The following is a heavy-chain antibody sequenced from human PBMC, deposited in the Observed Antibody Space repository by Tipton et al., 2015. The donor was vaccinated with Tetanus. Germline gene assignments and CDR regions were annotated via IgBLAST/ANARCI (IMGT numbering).Heavy chain of an antibody. D-gene: IGHD3-3*01. V-gene: IGHV4-34*01. CDR1: GGSISSYY. Sequence: TLSLTCTVSGGSISSYYWSWIRQPPGKGLEWIGEINHSGSTNYNPPLKSRVTISVDTSKNQFSLKLSSVTAADTAVYYCARHPRSYYDFWSGYSPDYYYGMDVWGQGTTVTVSS. CDR3: ARHPRSYYDFWSGYSPDYYYGMDV. CDR2: INHSGST. J-gene: IGHJ6*02.